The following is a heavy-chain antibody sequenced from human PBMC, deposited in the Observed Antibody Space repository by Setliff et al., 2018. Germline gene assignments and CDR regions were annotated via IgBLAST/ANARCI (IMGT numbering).Heavy chain of an antibody. V-gene: IGHV1-2*02. J-gene: IGHJ4*02. CDR2: MSPITGAT. D-gene: IGHD3-16*01. Sequence: ASVKVSCKASGYTFTSYAMHWVRQAPGQGLEWMGWMSPITGATKYAQKFQGRVTMTRDTSSSTIYMEVNSLTSDDTAVYFCAKQGDLAFDYWGQGTQVTVSS. CDR3: AKQGDLAFDY. CDR1: GYTFTSYA.